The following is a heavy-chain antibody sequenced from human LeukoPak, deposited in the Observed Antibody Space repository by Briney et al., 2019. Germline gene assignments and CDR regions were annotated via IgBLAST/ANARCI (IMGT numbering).Heavy chain of an antibody. Sequence: SETLSLTCTVSGGSISSGSYYWSWIRQPAGKGLEWIGRIYTSGSTNYNPSLKSRVTISVDTSKNQFSLKLSSVTAADTAVYYCAREGGRLWYFDYWGQGTLVTVSS. V-gene: IGHV4-61*02. CDR3: AREGGRLWYFDY. J-gene: IGHJ4*02. CDR2: IYTSGST. D-gene: IGHD3-16*01. CDR1: GGSISSGSYY.